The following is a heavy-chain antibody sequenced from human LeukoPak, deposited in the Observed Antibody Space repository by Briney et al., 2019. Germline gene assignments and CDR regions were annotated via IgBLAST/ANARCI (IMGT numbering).Heavy chain of an antibody. CDR1: GFTFRRYT. D-gene: IGHD2-21*01. V-gene: IGHV3-30*01. Sequence: PGGSLRLSCAASGFTFRRYTMHWVRQAPGKGLEWVAVISYDGRNENYADSVSGRFTISRDNSKNTLYLQMNSLRAEDTAVYYCARDGSRDWFDYWGQGTLATVSS. J-gene: IGHJ4*02. CDR2: ISYDGRNE. CDR3: ARDGSRDWFDY.